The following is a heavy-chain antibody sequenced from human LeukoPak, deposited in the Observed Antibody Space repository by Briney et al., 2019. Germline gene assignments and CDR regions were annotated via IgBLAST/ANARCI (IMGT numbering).Heavy chain of an antibody. CDR3: ARGGSYWSLIGAFDI. Sequence: GGSLRLSCVASGFTFRTYAMSWVRQAPGKGLEWVSGISDSGGTIYYADSVKGRFTISRDNAKNSLYLQMNSLRAEDTAVYYCARGGSYWSLIGAFDIWGQGTMVTVSS. D-gene: IGHD1-26*01. CDR2: ISDSGGTI. CDR1: GFTFRTYA. V-gene: IGHV3-23*01. J-gene: IGHJ3*02.